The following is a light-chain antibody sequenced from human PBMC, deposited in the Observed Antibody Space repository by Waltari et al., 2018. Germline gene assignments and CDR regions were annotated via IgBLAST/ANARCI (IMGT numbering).Light chain of an antibody. Sequence: EIVLTQSPGTASLSQGERVTLSYRASQTVGSSSLAWYQQKPGQAPRLVIYRASRRATGIPDRFSGSGSGTDCSLTISRLEPEDFAVYYCQQHGTLPATFGQGTKVEIK. CDR3: QQHGTLPAT. V-gene: IGKV3-20*01. J-gene: IGKJ1*01. CDR1: QTVGSSS. CDR2: RAS.